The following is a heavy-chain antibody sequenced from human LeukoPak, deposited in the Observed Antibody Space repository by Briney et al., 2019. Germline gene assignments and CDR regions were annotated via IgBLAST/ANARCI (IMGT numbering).Heavy chain of an antibody. CDR1: GGTFSNYV. V-gene: IGHV1-69*04. CDR3: EVLETTIPY. J-gene: IGHJ4*02. D-gene: IGHD2-21*02. Sequence: RASVKVSCKASGGTFSNYVIAWVRQTPGHGLEWMGRIIPLLDMANYAQEFQGRVTFTADKSTSTAYMELNNLRSEDTAVYFCEVLETTIPYWGQGTLVTVSS. CDR2: IIPLLDMA.